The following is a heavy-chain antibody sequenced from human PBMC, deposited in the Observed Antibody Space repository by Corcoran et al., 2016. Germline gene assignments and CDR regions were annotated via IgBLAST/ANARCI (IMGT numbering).Heavy chain of an antibody. V-gene: IGHV4-39*07. D-gene: IGHD2-8*01. CDR2: IYYSGST. Sequence: QLQLQESGPGLVKPSETLSLTCTVSGGSISSSSYYWGWIRQPPGKGLEWIGSIYYSGSTYYNPSLKSRVTISVDTSKNQFSLKLSSVTAADTAGYYCAREGGANDDCRAGASSGMDVWGQGTTVTVSS. CDR3: AREGGANDDCRAGASSGMDV. J-gene: IGHJ6*02. CDR1: GGSISSSSYY.